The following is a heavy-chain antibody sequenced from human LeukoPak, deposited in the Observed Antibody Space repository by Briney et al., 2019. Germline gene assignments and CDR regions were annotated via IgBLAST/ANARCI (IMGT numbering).Heavy chain of an antibody. V-gene: IGHV1-8*03. CDR2: MNPNSGNT. CDR1: GYTFTDSD. CDR3: ARRIAARREGNWFDP. Sequence: ASVKVSCKASGYTFTDSDINWVRQATGQGLEWVGWMNPNSGNTGYAQKFQGRVTITRNTSISTAYMELSSLRSEDTAVYYCARRIAARREGNWFDPWGQGTLVTVSS. J-gene: IGHJ5*02. D-gene: IGHD6-6*01.